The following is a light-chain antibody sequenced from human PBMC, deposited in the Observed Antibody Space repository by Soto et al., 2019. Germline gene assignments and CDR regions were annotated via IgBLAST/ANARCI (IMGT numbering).Light chain of an antibody. CDR2: AAS. Sequence: EIVMTQSPATLSVSPGERATLSCRASQSLDNNLAWYQQKPGQAPRLLIYAASTRATGIPARFTGSGSGPEFTLTISSLQCVEFGVYYCQQYNNWSRRLGQGAKVDSK. CDR3: QQYNNWSRR. V-gene: IGKV3-15*01. CDR1: QSLDNN. J-gene: IGKJ1*01.